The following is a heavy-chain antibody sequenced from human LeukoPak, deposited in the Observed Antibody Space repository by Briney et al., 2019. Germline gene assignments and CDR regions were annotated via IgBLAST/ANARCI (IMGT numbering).Heavy chain of an antibody. CDR2: ISSSSSYI. J-gene: IGHJ4*02. D-gene: IGHD1-26*01. CDR3: ARVGGKWELLAYFDY. CDR1: GFTFSSYA. V-gene: IGHV3-21*04. Sequence: PGGSLRLSCAASGFTFSSYAMSWVRQAPGKGLEWVSSISSSSSYIYYADSVKGRFTISRDNAKNSLYLQMNSLRAEDTAVYYCARVGGKWELLAYFDYWGQGTLVTVSS.